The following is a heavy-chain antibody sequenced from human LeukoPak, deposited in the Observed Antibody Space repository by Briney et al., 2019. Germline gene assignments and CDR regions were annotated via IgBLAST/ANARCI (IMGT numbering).Heavy chain of an antibody. D-gene: IGHD1-7*01. CDR2: ISAYNGNT. CDR3: ARTRITGTTGFDY. V-gene: IGHV1-18*01. J-gene: IGHJ4*01. Sequence: ASVTVSFKSSGYTFTSYGISWVRQAPGQGLEWMGWISAYNGNTNYAQKLQGRVTMTTDTSTSTAYMELRSLRSDDTAVYYCARTRITGTTGFDYWGQEPWSPSPQ. CDR1: GYTFTSYG.